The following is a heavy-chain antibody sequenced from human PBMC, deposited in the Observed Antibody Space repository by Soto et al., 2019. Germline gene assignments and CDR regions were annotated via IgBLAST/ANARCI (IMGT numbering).Heavy chain of an antibody. V-gene: IGHV3-23*01. CDR3: AKAPGMYCSSTSCEHYYYGMDV. CDR2: ISGSGGST. Sequence: EVQLLESGGGLVQPGGSLRLSCAASGFTFSSYAMSWVRQAPGKGLEWVSAISGSGGSTYYADSVKGRFTISRDNSKNTLYLQMNSLRDEDTAVYYCAKAPGMYCSSTSCEHYYYGMDVWGQGTTVTVSS. J-gene: IGHJ6*02. CDR1: GFTFSSYA. D-gene: IGHD2-2*01.